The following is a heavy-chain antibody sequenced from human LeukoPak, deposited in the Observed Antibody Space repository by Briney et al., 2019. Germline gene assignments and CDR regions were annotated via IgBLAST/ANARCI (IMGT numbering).Heavy chain of an antibody. Sequence: GGSLRLSCAASGFIVSSNYMSWVRQAPGKGLEWVSVISSGGNTYYADSVKGRFTISRDISKNTLYLQMNGLRAEDTAVYYCAREVRGYYFDYWGQGALVTVSS. CDR3: AREVRGYYFDY. CDR2: ISSGGNT. V-gene: IGHV3-53*01. J-gene: IGHJ4*02. D-gene: IGHD3-22*01. CDR1: GFIVSSNY.